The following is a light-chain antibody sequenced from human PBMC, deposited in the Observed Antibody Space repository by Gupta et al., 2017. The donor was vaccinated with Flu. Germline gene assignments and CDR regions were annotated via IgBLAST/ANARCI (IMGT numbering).Light chain of an antibody. CDR3: QQYYSSPLT. CDR1: QTVTSNY. CDR2: GVS. J-gene: IGKJ5*01. V-gene: IGKV3-20*01. Sequence: IALTLSPGPLSLSPGERTTLPCRASQTVTSNYLAWYQQKPGQAPRLLMYGVSSRATGIPVRFSGSGSGTDFTLTISRLEPQDFAVYYCQQYYSSPLTFGQGTRMEIK.